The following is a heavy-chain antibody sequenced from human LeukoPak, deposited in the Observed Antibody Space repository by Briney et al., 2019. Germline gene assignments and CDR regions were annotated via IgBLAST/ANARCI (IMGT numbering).Heavy chain of an antibody. CDR1: GYTLTELS. D-gene: IGHD2-15*01. CDR3: AKDSAHCSGGTCYPLAFDI. J-gene: IGHJ3*02. Sequence: SVKVSCKVSGYTLTELSMHWVRQAPGKGLEWMGRIIPILGIANYAQKFQGRVTITADKSTSTAYMELSSLRSEDTAVYYCAKDSAHCSGGTCYPLAFDIWGQGTMVTVSS. V-gene: IGHV1-69*04. CDR2: IIPILGIA.